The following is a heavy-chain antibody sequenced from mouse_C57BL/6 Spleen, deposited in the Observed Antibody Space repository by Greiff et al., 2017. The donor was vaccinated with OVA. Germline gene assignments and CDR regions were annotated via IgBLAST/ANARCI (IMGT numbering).Heavy chain of an antibody. J-gene: IGHJ2*01. CDR2: IYPRSGNT. CDR3: ARNWAYYFDY. CDR1: GYTFTSYG. V-gene: IGHV1-81*01. D-gene: IGHD4-1*01. Sequence: QVQLKESGAELARPGASVKLSCKASGYTFTSYGISWVKQRTGQGLEWIGEIYPRSGNTYYNEKFKGKATLTADKSSSTAYMELRSLTSEDSACYFCARNWAYYFDYWGQGTTLTVSS.